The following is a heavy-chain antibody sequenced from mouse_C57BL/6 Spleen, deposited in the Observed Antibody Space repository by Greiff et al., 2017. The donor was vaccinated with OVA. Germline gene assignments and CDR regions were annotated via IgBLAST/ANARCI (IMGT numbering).Heavy chain of an antibody. CDR1: GFTFSDYG. J-gene: IGHJ4*01. D-gene: IGHD1-1*01. CDR3: ARSLYYYGSSYYYAMDY. CDR2: ISSGSSTI. Sequence: EVKLMESGGGLVKPGGSLKLSCAASGFTFSDYGMHWVRQAPEKGLEWVAYISSGSSTIYYADTVKGRFTISRDNAKNTLFLQMTSLRSEDTAMYYCARSLYYYGSSYYYAMDYWGQGTSVTVSS. V-gene: IGHV5-17*01.